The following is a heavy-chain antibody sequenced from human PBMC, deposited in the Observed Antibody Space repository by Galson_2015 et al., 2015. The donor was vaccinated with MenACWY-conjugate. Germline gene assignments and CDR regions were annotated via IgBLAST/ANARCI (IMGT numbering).Heavy chain of an antibody. V-gene: IGHV3-48*02. CDR1: GFTFTEFG. J-gene: IGHJ4*02. Sequence: SLRLSCAASGFTFTEFGMTRVRQAPGKELEWVSHINSRSGNLLYADSVKGRFTISRDNAKNSVYLQMNNLRDEDTAVYFCTRDPEGDLDFDYWGQGTLVTVSS. CDR3: TRDPEGDLDFDY. D-gene: IGHD2-21*02. CDR2: INSRSGNL.